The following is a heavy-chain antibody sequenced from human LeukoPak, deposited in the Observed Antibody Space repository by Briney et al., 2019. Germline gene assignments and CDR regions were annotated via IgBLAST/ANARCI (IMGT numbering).Heavy chain of an antibody. D-gene: IGHD5-18*01. CDR3: AGGRIQLWPGWIRDAFDI. CDR2: ISSNGGST. J-gene: IGHJ3*02. CDR1: GFTFSSYA. Sequence: QPGGSLRLSCAASGFTFSSYAMHWVRQAPGKGLEYVSAISSNGGSTYYANSVKGRFTISRDNSKNTLYLQMGSLRAEDMAVYYCAGGRIQLWPGWIRDAFDIWGQGTMVTVSS. V-gene: IGHV3-64*01.